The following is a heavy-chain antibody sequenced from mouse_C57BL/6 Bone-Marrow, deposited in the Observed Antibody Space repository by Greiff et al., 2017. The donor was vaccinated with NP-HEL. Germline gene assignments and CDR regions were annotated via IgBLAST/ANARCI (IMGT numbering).Heavy chain of an antibody. V-gene: IGHV1-69*01. CDR3: AILLTFNY. CDR1: GYTFTSYW. D-gene: IGHD1-1*01. Sequence: QVQLQQPGAELVMPGASVKLSCKASGYTFTSYWMHWVKQRPGQGLEWIGEIDPSASYTNYNQKFKGKSTLTVDKSSSTAYMQLSSLTSEDSAVYYCAILLTFNYWGQGTTLTVSS. CDR2: IDPSASYT. J-gene: IGHJ2*01.